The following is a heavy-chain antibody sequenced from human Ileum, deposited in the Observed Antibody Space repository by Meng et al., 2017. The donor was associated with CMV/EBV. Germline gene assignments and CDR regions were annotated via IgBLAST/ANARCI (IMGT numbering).Heavy chain of an antibody. D-gene: IGHD3-10*01. CDR1: GDSIKNYY. CDR2: IHYSGGT. Sequence: VQPPESGPRLVKPSETLSLTCTVSGDSIKNYYWTWLRQPAGKGLEWLGRIHYSGGTDDNPSLKSRVTLSIDTSKNQLSLKIYSVTAADTAVYYCARAGARGVPVDLWGQGTLVTVSS. J-gene: IGHJ4*02. V-gene: IGHV4-4*07. CDR3: ARAGARGVPVDL.